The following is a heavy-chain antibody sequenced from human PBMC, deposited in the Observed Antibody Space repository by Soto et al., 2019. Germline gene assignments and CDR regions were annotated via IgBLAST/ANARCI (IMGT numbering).Heavy chain of an antibody. D-gene: IGHD1-26*01. CDR2: INGGNGNT. Sequence: QVQLVQSGDEVKKPGASAKVSCKASGYTFTNYAIHWVRQAPGQRLEWMGWINGGNGNTEYSQRFQGRVTISRDTPANTVYMELSDLKSEDMAVYYFARGVGEWELLTDWGQGTLVTVSS. J-gene: IGHJ4*02. CDR3: ARGVGEWELLTD. V-gene: IGHV1-3*01. CDR1: GYTFTNYA.